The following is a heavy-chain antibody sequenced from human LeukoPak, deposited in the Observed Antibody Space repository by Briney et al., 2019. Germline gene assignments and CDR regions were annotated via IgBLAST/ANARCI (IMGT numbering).Heavy chain of an antibody. J-gene: IGHJ5*01. CDR1: GFTFSSYA. Sequence: PGGSLRLSCAASGFTFSSYAMTWVRQAPGRGLQWVSATSSSGGSAYYADFVKGRFTISRDNSKNTLYLQMHSLRAEDTAVYYCAKDPGSSWYGWFGSWGQGTLVTVSS. D-gene: IGHD6-13*01. CDR2: TSSSGGSA. V-gene: IGHV3-23*01. CDR3: AKDPGSSWYGWFGS.